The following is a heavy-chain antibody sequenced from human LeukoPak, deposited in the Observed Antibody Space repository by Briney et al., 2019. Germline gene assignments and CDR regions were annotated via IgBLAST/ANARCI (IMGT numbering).Heavy chain of an antibody. D-gene: IGHD6-19*01. V-gene: IGHV3-66*01. J-gene: IGHJ2*01. Sequence: GGSLRLSCAASGFTVTNNYMSWVRQAPGKWLEWVSIIYSGGGTYYADSVKGRFIISRDNSMITLSLQINSLRAEDTGVYYCAKDQRGMAVAGIGWYFDLWGRGTLVTVSS. CDR3: AKDQRGMAVAGIGWYFDL. CDR2: IYSGGGT. CDR1: GFTVTNNY.